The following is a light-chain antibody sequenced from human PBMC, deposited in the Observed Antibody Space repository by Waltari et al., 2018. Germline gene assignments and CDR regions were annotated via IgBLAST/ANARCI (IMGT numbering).Light chain of an antibody. CDR1: SSCVGGYNF. CDR3: SSYAGSMTLV. V-gene: IGLV2-8*01. J-gene: IGLJ2*01. Sequence: QSALTQPPSASGSPGQSVTISCTGTSSCVGGYNFVSWYQQHPGKAPNLMIYEVSERPSGVPDRFSGSKSGNTASLTVSGLQTDDESDYYCSSYAGSMTLVFGGGTKLTVL. CDR2: EVS.